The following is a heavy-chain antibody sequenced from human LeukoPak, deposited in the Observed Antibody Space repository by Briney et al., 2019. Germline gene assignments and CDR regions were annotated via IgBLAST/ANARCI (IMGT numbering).Heavy chain of an antibody. Sequence: PGGSLRLSCAASGFTVSSNYMSWVRQAPGKGLEWVSVIYSGGSTYYADSVKGRFTISRDNSKNTLYLQMNSLRAEDTAVYYCARAFVDTAMVTFYYYNYMDVWGKGTTVTVSS. CDR2: IYSGGST. D-gene: IGHD5-18*01. J-gene: IGHJ6*03. CDR1: GFTVSSNY. V-gene: IGHV3-53*01. CDR3: ARAFVDTAMVTFYYYNYMDV.